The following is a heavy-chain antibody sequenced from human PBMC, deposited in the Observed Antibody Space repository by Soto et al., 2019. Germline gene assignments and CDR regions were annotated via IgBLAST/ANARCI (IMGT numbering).Heavy chain of an antibody. Sequence: QVQLQESGPGLVKPSQTLSLTCTVSGGSISSGDYYWSWIRQPPGKGLEWIGYIYYSGRTYYKPSLKIRVTISGDTSKTQFSLKLSSVTAADTAVYYCARAKGLLTVTTAWFDPWGQGTLVTVSS. CDR3: ARAKGLLTVTTAWFDP. CDR1: GGSISSGDYY. D-gene: IGHD4-17*01. V-gene: IGHV4-30-4*01. J-gene: IGHJ5*02. CDR2: IYYSGRT.